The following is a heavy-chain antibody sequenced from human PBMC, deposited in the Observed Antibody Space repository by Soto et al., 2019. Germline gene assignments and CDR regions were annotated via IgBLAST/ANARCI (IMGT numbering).Heavy chain of an antibody. D-gene: IGHD3-22*01. CDR1: GFTFSSYA. V-gene: IGHV3-23*01. Sequence: ESGGGLVQPGGSLRLSCAASGFTFSSYAMNWVRQAPEKGLEWVSSISGSGGSTYYTDSVKGRFTISRDNSKNTLYLQMNSLRAGDTAVYYCAFPDDSSGFDYWGQGTLVTVSS. CDR3: AFPDDSSGFDY. J-gene: IGHJ4*02. CDR2: ISGSGGST.